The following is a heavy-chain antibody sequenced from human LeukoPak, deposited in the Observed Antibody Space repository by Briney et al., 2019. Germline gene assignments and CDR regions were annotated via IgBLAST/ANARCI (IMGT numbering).Heavy chain of an antibody. CDR2: ISSSGSTI. Sequence: PGGSLRLSCAASGFTFSDYYMSWIRQAPGKGLEWVSYISSSGSTIYYADSVKGRFTISRDNSKNTLYPQMNSLRAEDTAVYYCARWFGELSRSRYYFDYWGQGTLVTVSS. J-gene: IGHJ4*02. V-gene: IGHV3-11*01. CDR1: GFTFSDYY. CDR3: ARWFGELSRSRYYFDY. D-gene: IGHD3-10*01.